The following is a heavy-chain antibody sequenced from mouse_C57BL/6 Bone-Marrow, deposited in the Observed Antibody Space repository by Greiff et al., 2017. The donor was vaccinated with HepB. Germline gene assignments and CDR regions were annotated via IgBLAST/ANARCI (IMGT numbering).Heavy chain of an antibody. J-gene: IGHJ1*03. D-gene: IGHD2-5*01. CDR3: ARGYSNYVGYFDV. CDR1: GFTFSDYY. V-gene: IGHV5-16*01. CDR2: INYDGSST. Sequence: EVMLVESEGGLVQPGSSMKLSCTASGFTFSDYYMAWVRQVPEKGLEWVANINYDGSSTYYLDSLKSRFIISRDNAKNILYLQMSSLKSEDTDTYYCARGYSNYVGYFDVWGTGTTVTVSS.